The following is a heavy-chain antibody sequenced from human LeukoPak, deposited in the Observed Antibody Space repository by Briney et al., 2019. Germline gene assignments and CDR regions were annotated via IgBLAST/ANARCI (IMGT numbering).Heavy chain of an antibody. J-gene: IGHJ2*01. Sequence: SETLSLTCTVSGGSISSYYWSWIRQPAGKGLEWIGRIYTSGSTNYNPSLKSRVTMSVDTSKNQFSLKLSSVTAADTAVYYCAREPLPYGDYDWYFDLWGRGTLVTVSS. V-gene: IGHV4-4*07. D-gene: IGHD4-17*01. CDR1: GGSISSYY. CDR3: AREPLPYGDYDWYFDL. CDR2: IYTSGST.